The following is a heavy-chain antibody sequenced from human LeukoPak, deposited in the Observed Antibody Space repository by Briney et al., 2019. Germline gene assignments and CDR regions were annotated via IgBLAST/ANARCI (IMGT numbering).Heavy chain of an antibody. Sequence: SVKVSCKASGYTFTSYAISWVRQAPGQGLEWMGRIIPILGIANYAQKFQGRVTITADKSTSTAYMELSSLRSEDTAVYYCARTSYCSGGSCYLGYWGQGTLVTVSS. J-gene: IGHJ4*02. D-gene: IGHD2-15*01. V-gene: IGHV1-69*04. CDR1: GYTFTSYA. CDR3: ARTSYCSGGSCYLGY. CDR2: IIPILGIA.